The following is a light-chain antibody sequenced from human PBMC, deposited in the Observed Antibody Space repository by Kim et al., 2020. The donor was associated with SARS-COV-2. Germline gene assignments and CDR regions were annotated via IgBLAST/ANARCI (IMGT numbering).Light chain of an antibody. V-gene: IGLV2-14*01. Sequence: QSALTQPASVSGSPGQSITISCTGTSSDVGGYNYVSWYQQHPDKAPKLMIYDVSKRPLGVSNRFSGSKSGNTASLTISGLQAEDEADYYCSSYTSSSTWVFGGGTQLTVL. J-gene: IGLJ3*02. CDR2: DVS. CDR1: SSDVGGYNY. CDR3: SSYTSSSTWV.